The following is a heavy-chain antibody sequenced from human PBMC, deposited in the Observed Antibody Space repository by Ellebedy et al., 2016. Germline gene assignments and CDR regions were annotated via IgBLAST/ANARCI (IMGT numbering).Heavy chain of an antibody. Sequence: GESLKISXAASGFTFSSYWMSWVRQAPGKGLEWVAHMSQDGSEKIYMDPVKGRFTISRDNAKNSLFLQMSSLRVEDTAVYYCATDTGNFWSSDYWGRGTLVTVSS. V-gene: IGHV3-7*04. J-gene: IGHJ4*02. CDR1: GFTFSSYW. CDR3: ATDTGNFWSSDY. D-gene: IGHD1-7*01. CDR2: MSQDGSEK.